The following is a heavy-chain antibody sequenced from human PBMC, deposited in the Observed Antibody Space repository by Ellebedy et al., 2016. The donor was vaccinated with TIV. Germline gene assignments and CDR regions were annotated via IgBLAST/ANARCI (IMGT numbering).Heavy chain of an antibody. CDR1: GYTFTSYD. V-gene: IGHV1-8*01. CDR3: ARALGNYGDFDY. Sequence: AASVKVSCKASGYTFTSYDINWVRQATGQGLEWMGWMNPNSGNTGYAQKFQGRVTMTRNTSISTAYMELSSLRSEDTAVYYCARALGNYGDFDYWGQGTLVTVSS. CDR2: MNPNSGNT. D-gene: IGHD4-17*01. J-gene: IGHJ4*02.